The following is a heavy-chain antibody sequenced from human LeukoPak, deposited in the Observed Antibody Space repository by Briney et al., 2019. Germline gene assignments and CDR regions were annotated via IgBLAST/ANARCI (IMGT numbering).Heavy chain of an antibody. D-gene: IGHD3-22*01. CDR1: GVSFSDYY. Sequence: SETLSLTCAAYGVSFSDYYWSWIRQPPGKGLEWNGEINHSGSTNYNPSLKSRVTISVDTSKNQFSLKLSSVTAADTAVYYCARREFYYDSSGYYLDYWGQGTLVTVSS. V-gene: IGHV4-34*01. J-gene: IGHJ4*02. CDR3: ARREFYYDSSGYYLDY. CDR2: INHSGST.